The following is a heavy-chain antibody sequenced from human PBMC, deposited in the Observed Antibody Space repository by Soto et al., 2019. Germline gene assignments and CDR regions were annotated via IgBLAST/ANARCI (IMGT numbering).Heavy chain of an antibody. Sequence: EVQLLESGGGLVQPGGSLRLSCAASGFTFSSYAMSWVRQAPGKGLEWVSVISGSGDSTYYADSVKGRFTISRDNSKNTLYLQMNSLRAEYTAVYYCARRTSGWYLDYWGQGTLVTVSS. CDR1: GFTFSSYA. V-gene: IGHV3-23*01. CDR3: ARRTSGWYLDY. CDR2: ISGSGDST. J-gene: IGHJ4*02. D-gene: IGHD6-19*01.